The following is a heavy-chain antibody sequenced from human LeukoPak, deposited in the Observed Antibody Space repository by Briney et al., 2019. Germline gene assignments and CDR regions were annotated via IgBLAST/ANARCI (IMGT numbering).Heavy chain of an antibody. J-gene: IGHJ4*02. CDR2: INHSGGT. V-gene: IGHV4-34*01. D-gene: IGHD4-11*01. CDR3: ARDDYSNGIDY. Sequence: KSSETLSLTCAVYGGSFSGYYWSWIRQPPGKGLEWIGEINHSGGTNYNPSLKSRVTISVDTSKNQFSLKLSSMTAADTGVYYCARDDYSNGIDYWGQGTLVTVSS. CDR1: GGSFSGYY.